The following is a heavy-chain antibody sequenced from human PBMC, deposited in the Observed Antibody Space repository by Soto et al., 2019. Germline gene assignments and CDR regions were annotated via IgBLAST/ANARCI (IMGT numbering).Heavy chain of an antibody. V-gene: IGHV3-23*01. CDR3: AADYLRHNSLNGYYYSYGMDV. J-gene: IGHJ6*02. CDR1: GITFSTYA. CDR2: IGTNGADK. D-gene: IGHD4-17*01. Sequence: EVQLLESGGGFVQPEGSLRLSCAASGITFSTYAMSWVRRAPGKGLEWVSTIGTNGADKQYADFVKGRFTVSRDRSDGTLSLQMNSLRAEDTAVYYCAADYLRHNSLNGYYYSYGMDVWGQGTTVTVSS.